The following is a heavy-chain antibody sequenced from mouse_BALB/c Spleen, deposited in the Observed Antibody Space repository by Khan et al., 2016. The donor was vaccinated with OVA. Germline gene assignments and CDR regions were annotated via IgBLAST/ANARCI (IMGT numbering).Heavy chain of an antibody. D-gene: IGHD1-1*01. CDR3: ARRYCHGHWYFDV. CDR2: ISYSGST. CDR1: GYSITSDYA. J-gene: IGHJ1*01. V-gene: IGHV3-2*02. Sequence: EVQLQESGPGLVKPSQSLSLTCTVTGYSITSDYAWNWIRQFPGNKLEWMGYISYSGSTNYNPSLKSRISITRDTSRNQFFLQLNSVTTEDTATYSCARRYCHGHWYFDVWGAGTTVTVSS.